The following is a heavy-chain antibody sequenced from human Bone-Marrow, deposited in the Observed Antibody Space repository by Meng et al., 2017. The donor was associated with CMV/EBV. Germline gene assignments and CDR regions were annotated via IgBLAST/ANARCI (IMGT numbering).Heavy chain of an antibody. V-gene: IGHV4-34*01. CDR2: INHSGNT. CDR3: ATVGLGMNWFDP. CDR1: GGSFSGYY. Sequence: QVQLQQWGAGLLKPSETLSPTCAVYGGSFSGYYWSWIRQPPGKGLEWIAEINHSGNTNYNPSPKSRVTISVDTSKNQFSLKLSSVTAADTAVYYCATVGLGMNWFDPWGQGTLVTVSS. J-gene: IGHJ5*02.